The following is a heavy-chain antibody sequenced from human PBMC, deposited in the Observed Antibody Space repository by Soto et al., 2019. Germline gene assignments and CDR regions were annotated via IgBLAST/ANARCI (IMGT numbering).Heavy chain of an antibody. CDR2: INPNSGGT. V-gene: IGHV1-2*04. CDR3: ARGHSGSYYTWESLSEDVTLDY. J-gene: IGHJ4*02. CDR1: GYTFTGYY. Sequence: ASVKVSCKASGYTFTGYYMHWVRQAPGQGLEWMGWINPNSGGTNYAQKFQGWVTMTRDTSISTAYMELSRLRSDDTAVYYCARGHSGSYYTWESLSEDVTLDYWGQGTLVTVSS. D-gene: IGHD1-26*01.